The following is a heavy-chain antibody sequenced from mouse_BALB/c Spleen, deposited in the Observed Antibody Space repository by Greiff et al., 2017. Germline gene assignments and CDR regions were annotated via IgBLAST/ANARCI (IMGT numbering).Heavy chain of an antibody. CDR3: ARDRSYYGDDWYFDV. CDR1: GYSITSGYY. J-gene: IGHJ1*01. CDR2: ISYDGSN. V-gene: IGHV3-6*01. D-gene: IGHD2-13*01. Sequence: EVQRVESGPGLVKPSQSLSLTCSVTGYSITSGYYWNWIRQFPGNKLEWMGYISYDGSNNYNPSLQNRIPITRDTSKNQFFLKLNSVTTEDTATYYCARDRSYYGDDWYFDVWGAGTTVTVSS.